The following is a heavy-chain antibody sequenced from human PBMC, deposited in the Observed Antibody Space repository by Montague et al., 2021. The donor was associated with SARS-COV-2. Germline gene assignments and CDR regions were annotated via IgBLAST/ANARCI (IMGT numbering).Heavy chain of an antibody. V-gene: IGHV4-39*01. D-gene: IGHD3-10*02. Sequence: SETLSLTCTVSGGSLSSSSYYRGRIRQPPGKGLEWIGNINYSGSTYYNLSLKSRVTISVDTSKNQFSLKLSSVTAADTAVYDCARVRIQVCSGRWFDPWGQGTLVTVSS. CDR2: INYSGST. J-gene: IGHJ5*02. CDR1: GGSLSSSSYY. CDR3: ARVRIQVCSGRWFDP.